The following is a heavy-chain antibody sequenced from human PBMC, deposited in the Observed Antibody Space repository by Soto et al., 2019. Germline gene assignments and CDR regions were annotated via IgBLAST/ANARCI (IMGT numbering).Heavy chain of an antibody. D-gene: IGHD1-26*01. J-gene: IGHJ4*02. CDR2: IYRGDAT. Sequence: EGSLRLSCAVSGFSVSDNYMSWVRQAPAKGLEWVSVIYRGDATPYADTVKGRFTISRDNSKNTVYLQMNSLRAEDTAVYYCAKDGSITPHAPFDYWGQGTLVIVSS. CDR1: GFSVSDNY. V-gene: IGHV3-53*01. CDR3: AKDGSITPHAPFDY.